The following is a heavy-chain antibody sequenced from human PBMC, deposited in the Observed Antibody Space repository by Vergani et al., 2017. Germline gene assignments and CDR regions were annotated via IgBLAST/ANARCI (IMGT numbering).Heavy chain of an antibody. Sequence: QVQLVESGGVVVQPGRSLRLSCAASGFTFSSYGMHWVRQAPGKGLEWVAVISYDGSNKYYADSVKGRFTISRDNSKNTLYLQMNSLRAEDTAVYYCAKDRSVVAAYFDYWGQGTLVTVSS. D-gene: IGHD2-15*01. CDR3: AKDRSVVAAYFDY. CDR2: ISYDGSNK. CDR1: GFTFSSYG. J-gene: IGHJ4*02. V-gene: IGHV3-30*18.